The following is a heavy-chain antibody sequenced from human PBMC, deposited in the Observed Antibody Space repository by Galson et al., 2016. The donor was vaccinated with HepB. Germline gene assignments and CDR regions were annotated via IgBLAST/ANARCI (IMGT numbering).Heavy chain of an antibody. CDR3: ARARASGGTFYLFDY. D-gene: IGHD2-15*01. CDR1: GFTFNTYA. J-gene: IGHJ4*02. V-gene: IGHV3-30-3*01. Sequence: SLRLSCAATGFTFNTYAMHWVRQAPGKGLEWMAVTSYEGSNRYYADSVQGRFTISRDNSKNTLYLQMNTLRPEDTAVYYCARARASGGTFYLFDYWGQGTLVTVSS. CDR2: TSYEGSNR.